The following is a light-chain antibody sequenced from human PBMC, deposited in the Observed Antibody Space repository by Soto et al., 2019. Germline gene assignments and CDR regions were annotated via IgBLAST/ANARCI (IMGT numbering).Light chain of an antibody. V-gene: IGKV1-5*01. CDR1: QSIGRW. Sequence: DIQMTQSPSTLSAFVGDRVTITCRASQSIGRWLAWYQQKPGKAPKLLIYDASNLEGWVPSRFSGSGSGTEFTLTISSLQPDDFATYYCQQYNTYSPERTFGQGTKVDI. CDR2: DAS. J-gene: IGKJ1*01. CDR3: QQYNTYSPERT.